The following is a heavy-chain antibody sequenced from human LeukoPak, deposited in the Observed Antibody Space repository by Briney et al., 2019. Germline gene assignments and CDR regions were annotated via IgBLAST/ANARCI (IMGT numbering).Heavy chain of an antibody. D-gene: IGHD3-3*01. J-gene: IGHJ5*02. V-gene: IGHV4-59*12. Sequence: SETLSLTCTVSGGSMSPYHWGWIRQPPGKGLEWTGYIYYSGSTYYNPSLKSRVTISVDTSKNQFSLKLSSVTAADTAVYYCARERGYYDFWSGQPNNWFDPWGQGTLVTVSS. CDR3: ARERGYYDFWSGQPNNWFDP. CDR1: GGSMSPYH. CDR2: IYYSGST.